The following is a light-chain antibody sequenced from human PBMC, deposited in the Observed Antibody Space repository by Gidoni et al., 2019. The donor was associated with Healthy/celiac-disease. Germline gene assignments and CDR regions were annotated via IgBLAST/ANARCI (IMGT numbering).Light chain of an antibody. V-gene: IGKV3-20*01. CDR2: GAS. CDR3: QQYGSSLWT. CDR1: QSVGSSY. Sequence: EIVLTQSPGTLSLSPGERATLSCRASQSVGSSYLDWYQQKPGQAPRLLIYGASSRATGIPDRFSGSGSGTDFTLTISRLEPEDFAVYYCQQYGSSLWTFXQXTKVEIK. J-gene: IGKJ1*01.